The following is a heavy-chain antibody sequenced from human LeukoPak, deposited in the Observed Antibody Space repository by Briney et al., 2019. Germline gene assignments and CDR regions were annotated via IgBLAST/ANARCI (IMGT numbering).Heavy chain of an antibody. CDR2: ISGSGGNT. CDR1: GFTFSTDV. J-gene: IGHJ6*04. V-gene: IGHV3-23*01. Sequence: GGSLRLSCAASGFTFSTDVMSWVRQAPGKGLECVSAISGSGGNTYYADSVKGRFTISRDNSKNMLYLQMNSLRAEDTAVYYCAKVSGRIQIWPQPFGDGMDVWGEGTTVTVSS. CDR3: AKVSGRIQIWPQPFGDGMDV. D-gene: IGHD3-10*01.